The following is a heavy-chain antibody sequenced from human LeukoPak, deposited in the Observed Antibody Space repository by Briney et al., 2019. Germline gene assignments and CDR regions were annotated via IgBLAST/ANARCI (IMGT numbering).Heavy chain of an antibody. D-gene: IGHD6-13*01. V-gene: IGHV1-2*02. CDR2: INPNSGGT. CDR3: ARGVSIAAAGTEHPGY. J-gene: IGHJ4*02. Sequence: GASVKVSCKASGYTFTGYYMHWVRQAPGQGLEWMGWINPNSGGTNYAQKFQGRVTMTRDTSISTAYMELSRLRSDDTAVYYCARGVSIAAAGTEHPGYWGQGTLVTVSS. CDR1: GYTFTGYY.